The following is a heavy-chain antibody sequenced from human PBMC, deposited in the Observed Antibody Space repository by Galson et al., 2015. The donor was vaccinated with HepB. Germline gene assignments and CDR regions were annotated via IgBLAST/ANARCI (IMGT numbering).Heavy chain of an antibody. Sequence: CAISGDSVSSNSAAWNWIRRSPSRGLEWLGRTYYRSRWHNDYAVSVKSRISITPDTSKNQFSLHLNAVTPGDTAVYYCARTRGHFDLWGRGTLVTVSS. V-gene: IGHV6-1*01. J-gene: IGHJ2*01. CDR2: TYYRSRWHN. CDR1: GDSVSSNSAA. CDR3: ARTRGHFDL.